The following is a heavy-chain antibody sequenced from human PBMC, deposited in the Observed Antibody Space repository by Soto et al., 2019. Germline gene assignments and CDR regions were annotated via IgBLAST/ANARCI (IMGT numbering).Heavy chain of an antibody. CDR1: GFTFSSDA. CDR3: AKDPPTPRTKFDL. D-gene: IGHD1-1*01. CDR2: IRESAGGST. J-gene: IGHJ4*02. V-gene: IGHV3-23*01. Sequence: GGYLRLSCAASGFTFSSDAMSWVRQAPGKGLEWVSSIRESAGGSTYYADSVRGRFTISRDNSKSTLYLQMNTLRAEDTAVYYCAKDPPTPRTKFDLWGRRTLVTVSS.